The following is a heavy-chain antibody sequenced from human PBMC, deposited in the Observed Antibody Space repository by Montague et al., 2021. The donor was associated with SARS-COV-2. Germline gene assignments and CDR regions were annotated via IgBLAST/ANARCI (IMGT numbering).Heavy chain of an antibody. CDR3: VRDTQYYDDNAWDDWFDP. D-gene: IGHD3-16*01. J-gene: IGHJ5*02. CDR1: GGSIYSYY. Sequence: SETLSLTCTVSGGSIYSYYWSWVRQPPGKGLEWIGHVSHKGRTNYNPSLKSRVTISVDTSNNYFSLRLSSVTAADTAVYYCVRDTQYYDDNAWDDWFDPWGQGTPVTVSS. CDR2: VSHKGRT. V-gene: IGHV4-59*01.